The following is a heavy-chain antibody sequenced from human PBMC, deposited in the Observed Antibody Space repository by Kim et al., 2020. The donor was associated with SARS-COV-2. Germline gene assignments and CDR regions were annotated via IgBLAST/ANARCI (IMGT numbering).Heavy chain of an antibody. V-gene: IGHV7-4-1*02. Sequence: ASVKVSCKASGYTFTSYAMNWVRQAPGQGLEWMGWINTNTGNPTYAQGFTGRFVFSLDTPVSTAYLQIRSLKAEDTAVYYCATHDLGVVAVAIRGSPHGYFDYWGQGTLVTVSS. CDR1: GYTFTSYA. D-gene: IGHD2-2*02. J-gene: IGHJ4*02. CDR2: INTNTGNP. CDR3: ATHDLGVVAVAIRGSPHGYFDY.